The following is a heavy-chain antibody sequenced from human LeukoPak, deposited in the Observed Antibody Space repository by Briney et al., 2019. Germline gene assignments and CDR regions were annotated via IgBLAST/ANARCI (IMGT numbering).Heavy chain of an antibody. Sequence: SETLSLTCTVSGGSISSYYWSWIRQPPEKGLEWIGYIYYTGSTFYNPSLKSRVIISVDTSKNQLSLRLSSVTVADTAVYYCASSEATTTPPPYGMDVWGQGTTVTVSS. J-gene: IGHJ6*02. V-gene: IGHV4-59*06. CDR2: IYYTGST. CDR1: GGSISSYY. D-gene: IGHD5-12*01. CDR3: ASSEATTTPPPYGMDV.